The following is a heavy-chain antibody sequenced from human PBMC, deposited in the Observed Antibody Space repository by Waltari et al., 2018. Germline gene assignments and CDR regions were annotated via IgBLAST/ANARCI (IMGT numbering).Heavy chain of an antibody. D-gene: IGHD6-19*01. Sequence: QVQLQESGPGLVKPSQTLSLTCTVSGGSISSGSYYWSWIRQPAGKGLEWIGRIYTSGSTNYNPSLKMRVTLSVDTSKNQFSLKLSSVTAADTAVYYCARDRRAGDAFDIWGQGTMVTVSS. CDR1: GGSISSGSYY. CDR3: ARDRRAGDAFDI. J-gene: IGHJ3*02. CDR2: IYTSGST. V-gene: IGHV4-61*02.